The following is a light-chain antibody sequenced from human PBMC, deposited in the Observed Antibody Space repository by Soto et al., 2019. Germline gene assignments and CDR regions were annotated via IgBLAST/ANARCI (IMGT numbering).Light chain of an antibody. CDR2: GAS. CDR3: QQYGTSPPLYT. V-gene: IGKV3-20*01. J-gene: IGKJ2*01. Sequence: EIVLTQSPGTLSLSRGERATLSCRASQSVDSSYTAWYQQKPGQAPRLLIYGASNRATGIPDRFSGTGSGTDFTLTISRLEPEDFAVYYCQQYGTSPPLYTFGQGTKLEI. CDR1: QSVDSSY.